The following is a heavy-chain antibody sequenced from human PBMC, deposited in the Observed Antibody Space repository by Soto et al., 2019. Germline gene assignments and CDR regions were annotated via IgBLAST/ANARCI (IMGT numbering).Heavy chain of an antibody. CDR3: AKGLSGDYYYYDSRGYLFDN. CDR1: GFLFSNYA. V-gene: IGHV3-23*01. D-gene: IGHD3-22*01. CDR2: ISGSGGST. Sequence: GGSLRLSCETSGFLFSNYAMSWVRQAPGKGLEWVSGISGSGGSTYYADSVKGRFTISRDNSKSTLYLQMNSLRAEDTAVYSCAKGLSGDYYYYDSRGYLFDNWGQGTLVTVSS. J-gene: IGHJ4*02.